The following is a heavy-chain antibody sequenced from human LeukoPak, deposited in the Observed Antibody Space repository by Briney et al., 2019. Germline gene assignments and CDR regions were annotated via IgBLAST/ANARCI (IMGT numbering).Heavy chain of an antibody. Sequence: PGGSLRLSCAASRFTFTDYTMNWVRQAPGKGLEWVSSISSSSSYINYADSVKGRFTISRDNAKNMLYLQMNSLRAEDTAVYYCARDLLYSGSYSWYFDLWGRGTPVTVSS. J-gene: IGHJ2*01. CDR2: ISSSSSYI. CDR3: ARDLLYSGSYSWYFDL. CDR1: RFTFTDYT. D-gene: IGHD1-26*01. V-gene: IGHV3-21*01.